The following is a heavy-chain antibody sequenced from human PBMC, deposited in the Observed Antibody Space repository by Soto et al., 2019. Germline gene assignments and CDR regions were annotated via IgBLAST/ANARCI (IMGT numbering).Heavy chain of an antibody. CDR3: ATEPGYPLEDYYYYGVDV. D-gene: IGHD6-25*01. V-gene: IGHV4-4*02. CDR1: GGSISRNNC. Sequence: SETLSPTCAVSGGSISRNNCWNLFRHSPGKVLEWIGEIYHSGSTNYNPSLKSRVTISMDKSKNQFSLKLSSVTAADTAVYYCATEPGYPLEDYYYYGVDVWGQGTTVTVSS. CDR2: IYHSGST. J-gene: IGHJ6*02.